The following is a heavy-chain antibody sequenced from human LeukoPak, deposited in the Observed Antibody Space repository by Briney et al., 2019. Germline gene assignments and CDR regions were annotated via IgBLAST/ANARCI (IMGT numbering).Heavy chain of an antibody. CDR1: GFTFSSYW. V-gene: IGHV3-7*01. Sequence: PGGSLRLSCAASGFTFSSYWMSWVRQAPGKGLEWVANIKQDGSEKYYVDSVKGRFTISRDNAKNSLYLQMNSLRAEDMAVYYCARLEQQLVLKGLNYYYYYGMDVWGQGTTVTVSS. D-gene: IGHD6-13*01. CDR2: IKQDGSEK. CDR3: ARLEQQLVLKGLNYYYYYGMDV. J-gene: IGHJ6*02.